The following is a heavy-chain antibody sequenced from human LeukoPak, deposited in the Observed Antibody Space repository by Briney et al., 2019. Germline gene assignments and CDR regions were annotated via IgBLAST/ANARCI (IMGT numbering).Heavy chain of an antibody. CDR3: ARGVAAAGPLDY. CDR2: IIPIFDTA. Sequence: ASVKVSCKASGGTFSSYAISWVRQAPGQGLEWMGGIIPIFDTANYAQKFQGRVTITADKSTGTAYMELSSLRSEDTAVYYCARGVAAAGPLDYWGQGTLVTVSS. D-gene: IGHD6-13*01. J-gene: IGHJ4*02. V-gene: IGHV1-69*06. CDR1: GGTFSSYA.